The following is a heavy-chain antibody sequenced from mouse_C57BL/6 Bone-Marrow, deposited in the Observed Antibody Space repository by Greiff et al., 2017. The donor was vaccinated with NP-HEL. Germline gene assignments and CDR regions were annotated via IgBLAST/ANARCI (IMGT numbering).Heavy chain of an antibody. V-gene: IGHV1-18*01. CDR1: GYTFTDYN. CDR3: ARPYYYGSSPWFAY. Sequence: EVQVVESGPELVKPGASVKIPCKASGYTFTDYNMDWVKQSHGKSLEWIGDINPNNGGTIYNQKFKGKATLTVDKSSSTAYMELRSLTSEDTAVYYCARPYYYGSSPWFAYWGQGTLVTVSA. J-gene: IGHJ3*01. D-gene: IGHD1-1*01. CDR2: INPNNGGT.